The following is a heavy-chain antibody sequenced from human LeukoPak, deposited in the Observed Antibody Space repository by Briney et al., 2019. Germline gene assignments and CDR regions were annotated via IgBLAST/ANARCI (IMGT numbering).Heavy chain of an antibody. Sequence: SGPTLVNPTQPLTLTCSFSGFSLISSGVSVGWIRQPPAKALEWLAHLYWDGDKRYSPSLKNRLTITKDTSKNQVVLIMTNMDPVDTATYYCAHRQRGSGSYASDGFDIWGQGTMVTVSS. V-gene: IGHV2-5*02. CDR1: GFSLISSGVS. J-gene: IGHJ3*02. D-gene: IGHD3-10*01. CDR3: AHRQRGSGSYASDGFDI. CDR2: LYWDGDK.